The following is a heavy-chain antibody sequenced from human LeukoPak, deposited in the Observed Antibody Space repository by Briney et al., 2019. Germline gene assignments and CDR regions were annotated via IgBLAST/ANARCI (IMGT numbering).Heavy chain of an antibody. CDR3: AKSGSCSMPYYFDY. CDR1: AFTFDNYA. D-gene: IGHD2-15*01. CDR2: ITWNSGSM. V-gene: IGHV3-9*01. J-gene: IGHJ4*02. Sequence: PGRSLRLSCAASAFTFDNYAMHWVRQAPGKGLEWVSGITWNSGSMDYADSVKGRFTISRDNVKNSLYLQMNSLRAEDTALYYCAKSGSCSMPYYFDYWGQGTLVTVSS.